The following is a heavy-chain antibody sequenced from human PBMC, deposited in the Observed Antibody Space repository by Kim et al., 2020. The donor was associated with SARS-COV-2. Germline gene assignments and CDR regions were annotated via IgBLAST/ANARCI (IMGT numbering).Heavy chain of an antibody. V-gene: IGHV3-7*01. CDR1: GFTFSSYW. D-gene: IGHD5-18*01. CDR2: IRQDGSEK. Sequence: GGSLRLSCAASGFTFSSYWMRWVRQAPGKGLEWVAHIRQDGSEKYYADSVKGRFTISRDNAKNSLYLQMNSLRAEDTAVYYCARCKDYSYGPYYYYYCMDVWGEGTTVTVSS. CDR3: ARCKDYSYGPYYYYYCMDV. J-gene: IGHJ6*03.